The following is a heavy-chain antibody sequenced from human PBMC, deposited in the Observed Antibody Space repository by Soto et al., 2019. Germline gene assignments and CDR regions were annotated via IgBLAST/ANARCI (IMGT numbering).Heavy chain of an antibody. J-gene: IGHJ3*02. D-gene: IGHD3-10*01. CDR3: ARVNFGNAFEI. V-gene: IGHV1-2*02. Sequence: QVHLVQSGAEVKKPGASVYVSCKASGYTFTDYYLHWVRQAPGQGLEWMGWINPNVGGTNYARKFQGRLTMTRDTSISTVYMKLTRLGPNDTAIYYCARVNFGNAFEIWGQGTLVTVSS. CDR1: GYTFTDYY. CDR2: INPNVGGT.